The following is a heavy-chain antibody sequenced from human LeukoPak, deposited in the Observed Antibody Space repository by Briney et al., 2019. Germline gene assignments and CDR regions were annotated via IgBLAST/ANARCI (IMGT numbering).Heavy chain of an antibody. Sequence: GESLKISCKGSGYSFTSYWIGWVRQMPGKGLEWMGIIYPDDSDTRYSPSFQGQVTISADKSISTAYLQWSSLKASDTAMYYCARHLARRSSSWYQSYYYYYMDVWGKGTTVTVSS. CDR3: ARHLARRSSSWYQSYYYYYMDV. D-gene: IGHD6-13*01. CDR2: IYPDDSDT. V-gene: IGHV5-51*01. J-gene: IGHJ6*03. CDR1: GYSFTSYW.